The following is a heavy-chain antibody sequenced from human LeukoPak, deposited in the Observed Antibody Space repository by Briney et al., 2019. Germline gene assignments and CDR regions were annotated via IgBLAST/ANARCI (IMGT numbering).Heavy chain of an antibody. V-gene: IGHV1-2*06. CDR1: GYTFTGYH. CDR3: ARDYCSSTSCLFDY. J-gene: IGHJ4*02. Sequence: ASVKVSCKASGYTFTGYHMHWVRQAPGQGLEWMGQINPNSGDTNYAQKFQGRVTMTRDTSISTAYMELSRLRSDDTAVYYCARDYCSSTSCLFDYWGQGTLATVSS. CDR2: INPNSGDT. D-gene: IGHD2-2*01.